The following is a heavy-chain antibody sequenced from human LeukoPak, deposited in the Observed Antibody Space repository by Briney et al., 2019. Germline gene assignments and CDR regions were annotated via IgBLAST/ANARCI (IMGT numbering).Heavy chain of an antibody. Sequence: PGGSLRLSCAASGFTFSSYSMNWVRQAPGKGLEWVSSISSSSSYIYYADSVKGRFTISRDNAKNSLYLQMNSLRAEDTAVYYCARSSYYDYVLGSYTHAPVDYWGQGTLVTVSS. CDR2: ISSSSSYI. J-gene: IGHJ4*02. D-gene: IGHD3-16*01. CDR3: ARSSYYDYVLGSYTHAPVDY. CDR1: GFTFSSYS. V-gene: IGHV3-21*01.